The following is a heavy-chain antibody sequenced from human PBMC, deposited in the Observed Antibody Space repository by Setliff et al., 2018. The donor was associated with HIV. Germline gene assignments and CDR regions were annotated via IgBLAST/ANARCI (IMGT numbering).Heavy chain of an antibody. V-gene: IGHV4-4*07. CDR2: ICGTGST. CDR3: ARDLGSGHFDY. J-gene: IGHJ4*02. Sequence: SETLSLTCTVSGGSISGSYWNWFRRPAGQGLEWIGRICGTGSTFYNPSFKSRATFAVDTARSQFSLNLRTVTAADTAVYYCARDLGSGHFDYWGQGTLVTVSS. CDR1: GGSISGSY.